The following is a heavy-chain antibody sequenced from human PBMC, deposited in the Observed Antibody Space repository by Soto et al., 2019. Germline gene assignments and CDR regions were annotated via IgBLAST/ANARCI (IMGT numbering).Heavy chain of an antibody. CDR3: ARDLGTMVRKFVVYYYPIDV. CDR2: INPVSGDR. J-gene: IGHJ6*02. D-gene: IGHD3-10*01. Sequence: GASVKVSCKASGYTFSSYVIHWLRKAPGQSLEWMGWINPVSGDRKYSQKFQGRVTITRGTAASTVYMELSTLRSEDTAVYYCARDLGTMVRKFVVYYYPIDVCGPGTTVTVS. V-gene: IGHV1-3*01. CDR1: GYTFSSYV.